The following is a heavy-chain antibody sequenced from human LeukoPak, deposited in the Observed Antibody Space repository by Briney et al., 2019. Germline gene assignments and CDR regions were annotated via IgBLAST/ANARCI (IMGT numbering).Heavy chain of an antibody. D-gene: IGHD3-16*01. J-gene: IGHJ5*01. Sequence: PSETLSLTCTVSGYSISSGYYWAWIRQSPGKGLEWIASIYNSGSTFYNPSLKSRVALSVDTSKNQFSLKLMSVTAADTAVYYCARPNTWITEGFDSWGQGILVTVSS. CDR1: GYSISSGYY. CDR3: ARPNTWITEGFDS. CDR2: IYNSGST. V-gene: IGHV4-38-2*02.